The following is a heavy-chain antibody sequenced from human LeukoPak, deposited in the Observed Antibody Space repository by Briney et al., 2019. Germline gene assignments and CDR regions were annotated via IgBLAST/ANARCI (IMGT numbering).Heavy chain of an antibody. J-gene: IGHJ4*02. CDR1: GGSISSYY. V-gene: IGHV4-59*01. D-gene: IGHD3-9*01. CDR2: IYYSGST. CDR3: ASRYYDILTGYYFADY. Sequence: SETLSLTCTVSGGSISSYYWSWIRQPPGKGLEWIGYIYYSGSTNYNPSLKSRVTISVDTSKNQFSLKLSSVTAADTAVYYCASRYYDILTGYYFADYWGQGTLVTVSS.